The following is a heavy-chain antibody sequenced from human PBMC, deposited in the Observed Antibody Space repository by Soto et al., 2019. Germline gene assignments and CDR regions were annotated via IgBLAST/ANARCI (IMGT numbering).Heavy chain of an antibody. CDR3: ARYSNNWFQTEGMDV. D-gene: IGHD1-20*01. V-gene: IGHV4-4*07. J-gene: IGHJ6*02. CDR2: IDASGNT. Sequence: SETLSLTCTVSVDSISTYYWSWIRRSAGKGLEWIGRIDASGNTNYNPSLKSRVTMSADTSKKQFSLKLTSVTAADTAVYYCARYSNNWFQTEGMDVWGQGTTVTVS. CDR1: VDSISTYY.